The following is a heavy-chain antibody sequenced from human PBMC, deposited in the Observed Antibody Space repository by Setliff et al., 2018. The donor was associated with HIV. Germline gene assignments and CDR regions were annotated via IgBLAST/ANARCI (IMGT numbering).Heavy chain of an antibody. CDR2: NYKSGSS. CDR3: ARADCTSTSCFFGLGGGFFDS. J-gene: IGHJ4*02. D-gene: IGHD2-2*01. Sequence: SETLSLTCTVSGGSISGTYYWNWIRQPAGKGLEWVGRNYKSGSSNANPSLKSRVTMSVDTSRNQFSLTLKSVTAADTAVYYCARADCTSTSCFFGLGGGFFDSWGRGALVTVSS. CDR1: GGSISGTYY. V-gene: IGHV4-4*07.